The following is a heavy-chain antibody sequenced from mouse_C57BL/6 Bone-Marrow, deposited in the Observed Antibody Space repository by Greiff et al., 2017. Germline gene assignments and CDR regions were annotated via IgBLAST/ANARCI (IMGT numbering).Heavy chain of an antibody. J-gene: IGHJ3*01. Sequence: LVESGPELVKPGDSVKISCKASGYSFTGYFMNWVMQSHGKSLEWIGRINPYNGDTFYNQKFKGKATLTVDKSSSTAHMELRSLTSEDSAVYYCAREGWFAYWGQGTLVTVSA. CDR1: GYSFTGYF. CDR2: INPYNGDT. V-gene: IGHV1-20*01. CDR3: AREGWFAY.